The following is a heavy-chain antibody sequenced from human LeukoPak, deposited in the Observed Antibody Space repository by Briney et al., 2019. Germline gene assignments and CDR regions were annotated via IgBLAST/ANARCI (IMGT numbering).Heavy chain of an antibody. CDR3: AKGSRGSRPYYFDF. CDR2: MNPNSGNT. CDR1: GYTFTSYD. V-gene: IGHV1-8*01. J-gene: IGHJ4*02. Sequence: ASVKVSCKASGYTFTSYDINWVRQATGQGLEWMGWMNPNSGNTGYAQKFQGRVTMTRNTSISTAYMELSSLRVEDSAVYHCAKGSRGSRPYYFDFWGQGTLVTVSS. D-gene: IGHD3-10*01.